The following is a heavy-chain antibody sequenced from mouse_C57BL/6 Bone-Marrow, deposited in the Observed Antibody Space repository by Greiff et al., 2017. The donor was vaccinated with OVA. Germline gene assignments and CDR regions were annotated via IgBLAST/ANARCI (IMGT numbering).Heavy chain of an antibody. V-gene: IGHV1-26*01. Sequence: VQLQQSGPELVKPGASVKISCKASGYTFTDYYMNWVKQSHGKSLEWIGDINPNNGGTSYNQKFKGKATLTVDKSSSTAYMELRSLTSEDSAVYYCASPDGYHGYFDVWGTGTTVTVSS. CDR3: ASPDGYHGYFDV. D-gene: IGHD2-3*01. J-gene: IGHJ1*03. CDR1: GYTFTDYY. CDR2: INPNNGGT.